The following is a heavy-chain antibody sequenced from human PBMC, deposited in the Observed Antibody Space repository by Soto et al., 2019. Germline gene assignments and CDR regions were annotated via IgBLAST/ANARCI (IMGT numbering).Heavy chain of an antibody. CDR1: DASISSTRYY. CDR2: IHYTGSI. CDR3: AKHSHMLNNCLAP. V-gene: IGHV4-39*01. Sequence: PSETLSLTSSLSDASISSTRYYWGWIRQPPGKGLQWIGSIHYTGSIDYSPSLKGRVTMSVDTSENQLSLRLNSVTAADTAVYYCAKHSHMLNNCLAPWGQGTPVTVSS. D-gene: IGHD3-10*02. J-gene: IGHJ5*02.